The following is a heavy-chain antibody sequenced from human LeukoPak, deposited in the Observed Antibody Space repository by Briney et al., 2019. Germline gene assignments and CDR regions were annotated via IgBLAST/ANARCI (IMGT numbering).Heavy chain of an antibody. D-gene: IGHD2/OR15-2a*01. CDR3: ARNSIGGEKWFDP. J-gene: IGHJ5*02. CDR1: GGSFSGYY. V-gene: IGHV4-34*01. CDR2: INHGRTT. Sequence: SETLSLTCAVYGGSFSGYYWTWIRQPPGKGLEWIAEINHGRTTHYSPSLQSRATISVDTSKNQFSLKLSSVTAADTAVYYCARNSIGGEKWFDPWGQGTLVTVSS.